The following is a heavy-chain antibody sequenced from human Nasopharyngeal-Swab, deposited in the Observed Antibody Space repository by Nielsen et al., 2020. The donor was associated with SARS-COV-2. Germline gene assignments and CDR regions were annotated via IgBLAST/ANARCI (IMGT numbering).Heavy chain of an antibody. J-gene: IGHJ4*02. Sequence: GESLKISCKGSGYSFTSYWINWVRQMPGKGLEWMGRIDPSDSYTNYSPSFQGHVTISTDKSISTAYLQWSSLKASDTAIYYCARRSAKVATLENWGQGTLVTVSS. CDR1: GYSFTSYW. V-gene: IGHV5-10-1*01. CDR2: IDPSDSYT. CDR3: ARRSAKVATLEN. D-gene: IGHD2-2*01.